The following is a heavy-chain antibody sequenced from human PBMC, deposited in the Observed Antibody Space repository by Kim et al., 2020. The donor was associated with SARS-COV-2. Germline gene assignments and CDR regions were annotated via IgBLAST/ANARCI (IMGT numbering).Heavy chain of an antibody. D-gene: IGHD3-10*01. CDR3: AKEGAYYYGSGSYSPDY. J-gene: IGHJ4*02. V-gene: IGHV3-23*03. Sequence: ETGRFTISRDNSKNTLYLQMNSLRAEDTAVYYCAKEGAYYYGSGSYSPDYWGQGTLVTVSS.